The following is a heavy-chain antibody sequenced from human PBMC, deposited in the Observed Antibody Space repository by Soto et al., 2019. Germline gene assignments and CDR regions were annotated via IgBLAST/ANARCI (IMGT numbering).Heavy chain of an antibody. CDR1: GGSISSYY. J-gene: IGHJ4*02. Sequence: SETLSLTCTVSGGSISSYYWSWIRQPPGKGLEWIGYIYYSGSTNYNPSLKSRVTISVDMSQNQFSLKLSSVTAADTAVYYCARVHDYGDYFIFDYWGQGTLVTVSS. CDR3: ARVHDYGDYFIFDY. CDR2: IYYSGST. V-gene: IGHV4-59*12. D-gene: IGHD4-17*01.